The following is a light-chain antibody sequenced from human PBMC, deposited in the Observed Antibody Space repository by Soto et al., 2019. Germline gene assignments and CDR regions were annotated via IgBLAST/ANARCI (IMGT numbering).Light chain of an antibody. CDR3: QQYNSYWT. V-gene: IGKV1-5*03. Sequence: DIPNTQSPSTLSASVGDRVTITCRASQSISSLLAWYQQKPGEAPKLLIHKASSLESGVPSRFSGSGSGTEFTLTISSLQPDDFATYYCQQYNSYWTFGQGPEADI. CDR1: QSISSL. J-gene: IGKJ1*01. CDR2: KAS.